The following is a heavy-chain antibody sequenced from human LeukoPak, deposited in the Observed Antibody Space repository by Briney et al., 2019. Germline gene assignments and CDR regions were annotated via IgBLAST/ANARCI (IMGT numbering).Heavy chain of an antibody. V-gene: IGHV3-30*18. J-gene: IGHJ6*02. CDR2: ISYDGSNK. CDR1: GLTFSSYG. CDR3: AKARVYGMDV. Sequence: GRSLRLSCAASGLTFSSYGMLWVRQAPGKGLEWVAVISYDGSNKYYADSVKGRFTISRDNSKNTLYLQMNSLRAEDTAVYYCAKARVYGMDVWGQGTTVTVSS.